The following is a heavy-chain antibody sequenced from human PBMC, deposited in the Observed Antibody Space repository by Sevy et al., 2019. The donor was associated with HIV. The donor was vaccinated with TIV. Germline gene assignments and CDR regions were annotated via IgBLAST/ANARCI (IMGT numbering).Heavy chain of an antibody. CDR1: GFTFSSYS. V-gene: IGHV3-21*01. CDR3: ARASGIAVAGTTDPMNKY. CDR2: ISSSSSYI. Sequence: GGSLRLSCAASGFTFSSYSMNWVRQAPGKGLEWVSSISSSSSYIYYADSVKGRFTISRDNAKNSLYLQMNSLRAEDTAVYYCARASGIAVAGTTDPMNKYWRQGTLVTVSS. D-gene: IGHD6-19*01. J-gene: IGHJ4*02.